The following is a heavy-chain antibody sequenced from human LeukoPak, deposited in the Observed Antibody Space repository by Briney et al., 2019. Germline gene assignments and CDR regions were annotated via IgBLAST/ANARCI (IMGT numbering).Heavy chain of an antibody. CDR2: ISSSSTYI. CDR3: ARDPYSGSYVDY. J-gene: IGHJ4*02. D-gene: IGHD1-26*01. CDR1: GFTFSSYG. V-gene: IGHV3-21*01. Sequence: PGGSLRLSCAASGFTFSSYGMNWVRQAPGKGLEWVSSISSSSTYIYYADSVKGRFTISRDHTRNSLFLQMNSLRAEDTAVYYCARDPYSGSYVDYWGQGTLVTVSP.